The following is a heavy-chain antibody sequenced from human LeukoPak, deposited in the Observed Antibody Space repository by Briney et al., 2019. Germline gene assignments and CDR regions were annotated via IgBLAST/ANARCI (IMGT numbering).Heavy chain of an antibody. CDR2: IIPIFGTA. CDR3: ARGRGIQLWLDY. Sequence: SVKVSRKASGGTFSSYAISWVRQAPGQGLEWMGRIIPIFGTANYAQKFQGRVTITTDESTSTAYMELSSLRSEDTAVYYCARGRGIQLWLDYWGQGTLVTVSS. CDR1: GGTFSSYA. J-gene: IGHJ4*02. V-gene: IGHV1-69*05. D-gene: IGHD5-18*01.